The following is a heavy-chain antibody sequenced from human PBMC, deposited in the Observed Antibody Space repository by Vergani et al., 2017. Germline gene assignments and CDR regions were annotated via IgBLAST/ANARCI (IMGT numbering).Heavy chain of an antibody. CDR3: ARDSYHSSSEGIAFDI. CDR1: GFTFSDYY. Sequence: VQLLESGGGLVKPGGSLRLSCAASGFTFSDYYMSWIRQAPGKGLEWVSYISSSSSYTNYADSVKGRFTISRDNAKNSLDLQMNSLRAEDTAVYYCARDSYHSSSEGIAFDIWGQGTMVTVSS. D-gene: IGHD6-13*01. CDR2: ISSSSSYT. V-gene: IGHV3-11*05. J-gene: IGHJ3*02.